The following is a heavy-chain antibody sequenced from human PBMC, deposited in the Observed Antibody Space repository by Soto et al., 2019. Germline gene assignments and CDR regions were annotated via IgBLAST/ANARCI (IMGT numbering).Heavy chain of an antibody. J-gene: IGHJ4*02. CDR1: GYTFTVYY. CDR3: ARVVSFYDFWEDY. D-gene: IGHD3-3*01. V-gene: IGHV1-18*04. CDR2: ISAYNGNT. Sequence: ASVKVSCKASGYTFTVYYMHWVRQAPGQGLEWMGWISAYNGNTNYAQKLQGRVTMTTDTSTSTAYMELRSLRSDDTAVYYCARVVSFYDFWEDYWGQGTLVTVSS.